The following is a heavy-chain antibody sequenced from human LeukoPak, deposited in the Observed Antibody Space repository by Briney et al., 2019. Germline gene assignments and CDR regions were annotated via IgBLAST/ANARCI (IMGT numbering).Heavy chain of an antibody. Sequence: GGSLRLSCAASGFTFSSYAMSWVRQAPGKGLEWVSAISGSGGSTYYADSVKGRFTISRDNSMNTLSLQMNSLRAADTAVYFCAKEQDNRLLLSHFDYWGQGILVTVSS. CDR2: ISGSGGST. J-gene: IGHJ4*02. CDR1: GFTFSSYA. CDR3: AKEQDNRLLLSHFDY. D-gene: IGHD2-2*01. V-gene: IGHV3-23*01.